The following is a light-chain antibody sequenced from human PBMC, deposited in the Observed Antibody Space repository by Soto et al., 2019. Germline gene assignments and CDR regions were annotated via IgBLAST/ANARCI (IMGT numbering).Light chain of an antibody. J-gene: IGKJ5*01. Sequence: EIVMTQSPATLSVSPGERATLSCRASQSVRSNLGWYQQKPGQAPRLLIYGASTRATGIPARFSGSGSGTEFPLTISSLLSQDSAVYYCHQYDNWFPFTFGQGTRLEIK. CDR1: QSVRSN. V-gene: IGKV3-15*01. CDR3: HQYDNWFPFT. CDR2: GAS.